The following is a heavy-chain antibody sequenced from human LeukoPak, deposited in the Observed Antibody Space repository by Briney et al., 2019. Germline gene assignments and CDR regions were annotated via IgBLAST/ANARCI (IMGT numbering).Heavy chain of an antibody. Sequence: GRSLRLSCAASGFTFSSYGVHWVRQAPGKGLEWVAVISYDGSNKYYADSVKGRFTISRDNSKNTLYLQMNSLRAEDTAVYYCASPASSNWPRPFDFWGQGTLVTVSP. CDR3: ASPASSNWPRPFDF. CDR1: GFTFSSYG. D-gene: IGHD6-13*01. CDR2: ISYDGSNK. J-gene: IGHJ4*02. V-gene: IGHV3-30*03.